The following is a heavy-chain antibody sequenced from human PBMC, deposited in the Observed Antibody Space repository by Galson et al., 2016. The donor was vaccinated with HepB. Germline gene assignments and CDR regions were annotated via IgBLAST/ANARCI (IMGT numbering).Heavy chain of an antibody. CDR1: GFTVSNNY. V-gene: IGHV3-53*01. CDR3: ARKGPYNPWEPTRYFDY. Sequence: SLRLSCAASGFTVSNNYMSWVRQAPGKGLEWVAFVYNDVTTSYTDSVKGRFTITTDNSKNPLYLQQKSLRADDTAVYFCARKGPYNPWEPTRYFDYWGHGTLVTVSS. J-gene: IGHJ4*01. CDR2: VYNDVTT. D-gene: IGHD1-14*01.